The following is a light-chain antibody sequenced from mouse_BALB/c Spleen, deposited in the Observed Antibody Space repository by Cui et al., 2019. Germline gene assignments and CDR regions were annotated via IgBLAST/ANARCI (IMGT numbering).Light chain of an antibody. CDR3: VQSDNLLT. Sequence: ETTVTQSPASLSMAIGEKDTTRCITSTDIDDDMNWYQQKPGEPPKLLISEGNTLRPGVPARFSSSGYGTDFVVTIENMLSEDVADYYCVQSDNLLTFGAGTKLELK. J-gene: IGKJ5*01. CDR2: EGN. V-gene: IGKV17-121*01. CDR1: TDIDDD.